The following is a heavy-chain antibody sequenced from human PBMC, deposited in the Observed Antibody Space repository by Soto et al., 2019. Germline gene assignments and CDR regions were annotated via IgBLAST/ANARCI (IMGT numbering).Heavy chain of an antibody. CDR3: ARIQLPASYFYYMDV. V-gene: IGHV2-26*01. CDR2: ILSNDGK. CDR1: GFSLSNPRMG. Sequence: QVTLKEAGPVLVKPTETLTLTCTVSGFSLSNPRMGVAWIRQPPGKALEWLAHILSNDGKSYNTSLNSRLTISKDPSKSQVVLTMTNMDPVDTATYYCARIQLPASYFYYMDVWGKGTTVPVSS. J-gene: IGHJ6*03. D-gene: IGHD2-2*01.